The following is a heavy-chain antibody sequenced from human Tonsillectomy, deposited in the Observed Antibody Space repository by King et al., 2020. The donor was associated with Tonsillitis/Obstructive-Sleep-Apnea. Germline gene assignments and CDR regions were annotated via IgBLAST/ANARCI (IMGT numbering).Heavy chain of an antibody. D-gene: IGHD3-22*01. Sequence: QLVQSGAEVKKPGASVKVSCKASGYTFTSYGISWVRQAPGQGLEWMGWISPHNGDTNYAQKLQGRVTMTTGTSTSTAYMELRSLRSEDTAVYYCARDSMSHYYDSSAYYTFDYWGQGTLVTVSS. V-gene: IGHV1-18*01. CDR2: ISPHNGDT. CDR3: ARDSMSHYYDSSAYYTFDY. CDR1: GYTFTSYG. J-gene: IGHJ4*02.